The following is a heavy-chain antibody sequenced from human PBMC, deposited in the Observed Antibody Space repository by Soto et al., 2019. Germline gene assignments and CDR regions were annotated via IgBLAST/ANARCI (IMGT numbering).Heavy chain of an antibody. V-gene: IGHV3-66*04. CDR2: VYSGGST. CDR3: AGHSHKDY. J-gene: IGHJ4*02. CDR1: GFTVSSNY. Sequence: EVQLVESGGGLVQPGGSLRLSCAASGFTVSSNYVSWVRQAPGKGLEWVSVVYSGGSTYYADSVKGRFTSSRDNSKNTLYLQMNSLRPEDTAVYYCAGHSHKDYWGQGTLVTVSS.